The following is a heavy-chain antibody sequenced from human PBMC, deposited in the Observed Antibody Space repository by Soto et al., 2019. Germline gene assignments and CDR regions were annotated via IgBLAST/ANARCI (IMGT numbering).Heavy chain of an antibody. CDR1: GGSISSSSYY. J-gene: IGHJ4*02. CDR2: IYYSGST. Sequence: QLQLQESGPGLVKPSETLSLTCTVSGGSISSSSYYWGWIRQPPGKGLGWIGSIYYSGSTYYNPSLQRRVTISVDTSKHQFSLKLSSVTAADTAVYYCTGSSWDDYWGQGTLVTVSS. CDR3: TGSSWDDY. V-gene: IGHV4-39*01. D-gene: IGHD6-13*01.